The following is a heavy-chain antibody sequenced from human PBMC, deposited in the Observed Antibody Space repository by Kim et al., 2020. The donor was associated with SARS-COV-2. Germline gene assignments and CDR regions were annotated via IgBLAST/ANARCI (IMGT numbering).Heavy chain of an antibody. V-gene: IGHV7-4-1*02. CDR3: ARGPDLRDYDILTGYYNPNYYSYYGMDV. CDR1: GYTFTSYA. CDR2: INTNTGNP. Sequence: ASVKVSCKASGYTFTSYAMNWVRQAPGQGLEWMGWINTNTGNPTYAQGFTGRFVFSLDTSVSTAYLQINSLKGEDTAVYYCARGPDLRDYDILTGYYNPNYYSYYGMDVWGQGTTVTVSS. D-gene: IGHD3-9*01. J-gene: IGHJ6*02.